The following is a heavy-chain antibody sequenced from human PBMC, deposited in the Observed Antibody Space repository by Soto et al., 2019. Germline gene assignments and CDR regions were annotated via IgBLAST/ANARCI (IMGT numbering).Heavy chain of an antibody. CDR2: IYHSGST. CDR3: ARVPSGSAHFDY. J-gene: IGHJ4*02. V-gene: IGHV4-30-2*01. Sequence: ASETLSLTCAVSGGSISSGGYSWSWIRQPPGKGLEWIGYIYHSGSTYYNPSLKSRVTISVDRSKNQFSLKLSSVTAADTAVYYCARVPSGSAHFDYWGQGTLVTVYS. CDR1: GGSISSGGYS.